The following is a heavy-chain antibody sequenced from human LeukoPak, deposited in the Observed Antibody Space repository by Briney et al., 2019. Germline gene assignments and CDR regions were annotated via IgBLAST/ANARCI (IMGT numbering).Heavy chain of an antibody. Sequence: SETLSLTCTVSGGSISSGSYYWSWIRQPAGKGLEWIGRIYTSGSTNYNPSLKSRVTISVDTSKNQFSLKLSSVTAADTAVYYCARGLWRDAFDIWGQGTMVTVSS. D-gene: IGHD2-21*01. V-gene: IGHV4-61*02. J-gene: IGHJ3*02. CDR1: GGSISSGSYY. CDR2: IYTSGST. CDR3: ARGLWRDAFDI.